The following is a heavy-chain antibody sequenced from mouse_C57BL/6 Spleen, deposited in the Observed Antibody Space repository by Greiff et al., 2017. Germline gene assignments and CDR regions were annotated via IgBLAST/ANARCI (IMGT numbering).Heavy chain of an antibody. CDR3: ARNGDYDYEGVAY. CDR2: IDPNSGGT. CDR1: GYTFTSYW. V-gene: IGHV1-72*01. Sequence: QVQLKQPGAELVKPGASVKLSCKASGYTFTSYWMHWVKQRPGRGLEWIGRIDPNSGGTKYNEKFKSKATLTVDKPSSTAYMQLSSLTSEDSAVYYCARNGDYDYEGVAYWGQGTLVNGSA. D-gene: IGHD2-4*01. J-gene: IGHJ3*01.